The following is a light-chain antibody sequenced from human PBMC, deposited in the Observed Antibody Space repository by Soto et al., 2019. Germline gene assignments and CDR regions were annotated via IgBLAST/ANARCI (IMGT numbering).Light chain of an antibody. J-gene: IGKJ1*01. V-gene: IGKV3-11*01. CDR3: QQYNNWPRT. Sequence: EIVLTQSPATLSLSPGARATLFCRASQSVNSYLTWYQHKPGQAPRLLISDASNRATGIPARFSGSGSGTDFTLTISSLQSEDFAVYYCQQYNNWPRTFGQGTKVDIK. CDR1: QSVNSY. CDR2: DAS.